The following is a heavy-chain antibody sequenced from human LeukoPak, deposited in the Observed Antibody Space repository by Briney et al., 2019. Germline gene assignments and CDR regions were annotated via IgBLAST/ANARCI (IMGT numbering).Heavy chain of an antibody. J-gene: IGHJ4*02. V-gene: IGHV3-66*01. CDR2: IYSGGST. CDR3: AREGGRGSADY. Sequence: GGSLRLSCAASGFTVSSHYMSWVRQAPGKGLEWVSVIYSGGSTSYADSAKGRFAISRDSSKNTLSLQMNNLRAEDTAVYYCAREGGRGSADYWGQGTLVTVSS. CDR1: GFTVSSHY. D-gene: IGHD6-25*01.